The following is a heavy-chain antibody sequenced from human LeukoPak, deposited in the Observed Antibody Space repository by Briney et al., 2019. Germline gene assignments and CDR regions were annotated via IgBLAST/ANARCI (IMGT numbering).Heavy chain of an antibody. CDR3: ARWIPSGSSFDY. J-gene: IGHJ4*02. D-gene: IGHD2-15*01. CDR1: GGSISSNY. Sequence: PSETLSLTCTVSGGSISSNYWSWLRQPPGKGLEWIGYIYYSGSTYYNPSLKSRVTISAETSKNPFSLRLNSVTAADTAMYYCARWIPSGSSFDYWGQGNLVTVSS. CDR2: IYYSGST. V-gene: IGHV4-59*01.